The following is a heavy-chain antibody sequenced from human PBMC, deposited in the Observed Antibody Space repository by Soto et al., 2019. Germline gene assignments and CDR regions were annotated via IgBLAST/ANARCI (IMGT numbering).Heavy chain of an antibody. CDR2: INHSGST. V-gene: IGHV4-34*01. CDR3: ARTAAVVSSRDAFDI. D-gene: IGHD6-19*01. CDR1: GGSFSGYY. Sequence: QVQLQQWGAGLLKPSETLSLTCAVYGGSFSGYYWSWIRQPPGKGLEWIGEINHSGSTNYNPSLKSRVTISVDTSKNQFSLKLSSVTAADTAVYYCARTAAVVSSRDAFDIWGQGTMVTVSS. J-gene: IGHJ3*02.